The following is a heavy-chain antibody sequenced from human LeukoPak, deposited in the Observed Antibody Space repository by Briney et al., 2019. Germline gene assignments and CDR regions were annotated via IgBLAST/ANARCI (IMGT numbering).Heavy chain of an antibody. Sequence: SETLSLTCTDTDGSFSSHYWSWIRQPPGKGLEWIGYIYYSGSTNYNPSLKNRVNISVDTSKKQFSLKLTSVTAADTAVYVCARELSRGFDYWGQGTLVTVSS. J-gene: IGHJ4*02. V-gene: IGHV4-59*11. D-gene: IGHD3-10*01. CDR2: IYYSGST. CDR1: DGSFSSHY. CDR3: ARELSRGFDY.